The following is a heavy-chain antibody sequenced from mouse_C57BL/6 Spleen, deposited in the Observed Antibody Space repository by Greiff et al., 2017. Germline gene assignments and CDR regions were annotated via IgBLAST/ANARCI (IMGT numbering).Heavy chain of an antibody. CDR3: ARDDSCDY. J-gene: IGHJ2*01. V-gene: IGHV1-69*01. Sequence: QVQLQQPGAELVMPGASVKLSCKASGYTFTSYWMHWVKQRPGQGLEWIGEIDPSDSYTNYNQKFKGKSTLTVDKSSSTASMQLSSLTSEDSSVYYCARDDSCDYWGQGTTLTVSS. CDR2: IDPSDSYT. CDR1: GYTFTSYW.